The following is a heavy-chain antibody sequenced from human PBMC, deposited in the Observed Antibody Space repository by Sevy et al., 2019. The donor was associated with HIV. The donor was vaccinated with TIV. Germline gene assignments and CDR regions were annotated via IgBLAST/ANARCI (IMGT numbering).Heavy chain of an antibody. V-gene: IGHV3-23*01. J-gene: IGHJ4*02. D-gene: IGHD3-3*01. Sequence: GGSLRLSCTASGFSFRTYAMTWVRQAPGKGLEWVSGISGGGTRTYYTDSVKGRFTISRDNSKNTVYLQMNNLRAEDTAVYYCGKVSIFGVGGFCDYWGQGTLVTVSS. CDR2: ISGGGTRT. CDR1: GFSFRTYA. CDR3: GKVSIFGVGGFCDY.